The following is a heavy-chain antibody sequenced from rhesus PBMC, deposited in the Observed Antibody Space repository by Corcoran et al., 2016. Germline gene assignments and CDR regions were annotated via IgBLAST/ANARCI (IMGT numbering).Heavy chain of an antibody. Sequence: EVQLVETGGGLVQPGGALKLSCAASGYTFSSYGMSWVRQAPGKGLEGVSAINSGGGSTYYADSVKGRFPISRENAKNTLSLQMNGLRAEYTAVYYCAKDPVNTVTPLDYWGQGVLVTVSS. CDR2: INSGGGST. V-gene: IGHV3S5*01. J-gene: IGHJ4*01. D-gene: IGHD4-23*01. CDR1: GYTFSSYG. CDR3: AKDPVNTVTPLDY.